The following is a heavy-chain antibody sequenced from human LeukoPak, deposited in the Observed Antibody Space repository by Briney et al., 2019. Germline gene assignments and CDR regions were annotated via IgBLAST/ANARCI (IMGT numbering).Heavy chain of an antibody. Sequence: PGGSLRLSCAASGFTFSSFIMNWVRQAPGKGLEWVSSISGVSNYIYYADSVKGRFTISRDNAKNSLYLQMNSLRAEDTALYYCARDSVAATSAFDIWGQGTMVTVSS. V-gene: IGHV3-21*01. CDR1: GFTFSSFI. CDR3: ARDSVAATSAFDI. J-gene: IGHJ3*02. CDR2: ISGVSNYI. D-gene: IGHD2-15*01.